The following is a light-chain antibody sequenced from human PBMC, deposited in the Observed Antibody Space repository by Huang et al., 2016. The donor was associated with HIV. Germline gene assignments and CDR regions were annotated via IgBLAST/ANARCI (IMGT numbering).Light chain of an antibody. Sequence: DIQMTQSPSSLSASVGDRVTITCRASQGISRYLHWYQQKPGEAPKLLIYTASSLQSGVPSRFSGSGSGTNVTLTINSLQPEDFATYYCQQSYSTPIFTFGPGTKVDIK. CDR2: TAS. V-gene: IGKV1-39*01. J-gene: IGKJ3*01. CDR3: QQSYSTPIFT. CDR1: QGISRY.